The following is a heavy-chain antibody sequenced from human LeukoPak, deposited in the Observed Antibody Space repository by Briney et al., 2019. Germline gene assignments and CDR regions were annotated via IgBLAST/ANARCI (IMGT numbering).Heavy chain of an antibody. Sequence: ASVKVSCKASGYTFTGYYMHWVRQAPGQGLEWMGWINPNSGGTNYAQKFQGWVTMTRDTSISTAYMELSRLRSDDTAVYYCARRRGYSYGGYGMDVWGQGTTVTVSS. J-gene: IGHJ6*02. D-gene: IGHD5-18*01. CDR1: GYTFTGYY. CDR2: INPNSGGT. V-gene: IGHV1-2*04. CDR3: ARRRGYSYGGYGMDV.